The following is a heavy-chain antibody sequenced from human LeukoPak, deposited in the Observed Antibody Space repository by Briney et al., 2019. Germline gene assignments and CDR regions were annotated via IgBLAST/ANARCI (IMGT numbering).Heavy chain of an antibody. CDR3: AKDVPVGSFSDY. CDR2: ISGSGGST. V-gene: IGHV3-23*01. Sequence: GGSLRLSCAASGFTFSSFGMSWVRQAPGKGLEWVSAISGSGGSTYYADSVKGRFTISRDNSKNTLYLQMNSLRAEDTAVYYCAKDVPVGSFSDYWGQGTLVTVSS. CDR1: GFTFSSFG. J-gene: IGHJ4*02. D-gene: IGHD3-3*02.